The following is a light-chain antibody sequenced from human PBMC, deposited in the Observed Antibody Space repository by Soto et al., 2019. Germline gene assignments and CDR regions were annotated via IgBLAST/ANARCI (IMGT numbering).Light chain of an antibody. V-gene: IGLV1-40*01. CDR3: QSYDSSLSAVV. J-gene: IGLJ2*01. CDR2: VNX. Sequence: QSVLTQPPSVSGAPGQRVTISCTGSSSNIGAGYDVHWYQQLPGTXXXXXXXVNXXXXSXVXXXXXXSXXXXXXXXXXXGXXAEDEADYYCQSYDSSLSAVVFGGGTKLTVL. CDR1: SSNIGAGYD.